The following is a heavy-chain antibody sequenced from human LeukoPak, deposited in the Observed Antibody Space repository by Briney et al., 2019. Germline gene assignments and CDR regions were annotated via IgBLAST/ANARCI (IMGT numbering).Heavy chain of an antibody. D-gene: IGHD2/OR15-2a*01. CDR3: ARDSRSSFANWFDP. Sequence: SETLSLTCTVSGGSISSSSYYWGWIRQPPGKGLEWIGSIYYSGSTYYNPSLKSRVTISVDTSKNQFSLKLSSVTAADTAVYYCARDSRSSFANWFDPWGQGTLVTVSS. CDR2: IYYSGST. CDR1: GGSISSSSYY. J-gene: IGHJ5*02. V-gene: IGHV4-39*07.